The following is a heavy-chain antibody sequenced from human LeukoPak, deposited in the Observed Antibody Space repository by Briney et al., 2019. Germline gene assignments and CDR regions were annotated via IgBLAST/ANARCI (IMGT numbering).Heavy chain of an antibody. D-gene: IGHD2-15*01. CDR1: GFTFSSYA. J-gene: IGHJ4*02. Sequence: GSLRLYCAASGFTFSSYAMSWVRQAPGKGLEWVSAISGSGGSTYYADSVKGRFTISRDNSKNTLYLQMNSLRAEDTAVYYCAKDHVDWRIVGNWGQGTLVTVSS. CDR2: ISGSGGST. CDR3: AKDHVDWRIVGN. V-gene: IGHV3-23*01.